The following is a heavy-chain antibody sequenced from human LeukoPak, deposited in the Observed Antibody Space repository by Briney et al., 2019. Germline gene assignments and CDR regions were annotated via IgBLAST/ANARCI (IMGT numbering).Heavy chain of an antibody. CDR1: GFTFSDYS. D-gene: IGHD3-9*01. CDR2: ISSSSSYI. CDR3: ARAKWSYDILTGPFDY. J-gene: IGHJ4*02. V-gene: IGHV3-21*01. Sequence: GGSLRLSCAASGFTFSDYSMNWVHQAPGKGLEWVSSISSSSSYIYYADSVKGRFTISRDNAKNSLYLQMNSLRAEDTAVYYCARAKWSYDILTGPFDYWGQGTLVTVSS.